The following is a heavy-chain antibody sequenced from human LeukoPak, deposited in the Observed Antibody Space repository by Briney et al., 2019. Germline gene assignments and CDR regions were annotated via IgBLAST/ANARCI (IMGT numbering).Heavy chain of an antibody. CDR1: GFTFSSFA. J-gene: IGHJ4*02. D-gene: IGHD3-9*01. V-gene: IGHV3-30*18. CDR3: AKDRTYYDILTGSAFDY. Sequence: GGSLRLSCAASGFTFSSFAMHWVRQAPGKGLEWVAVISYDGSNKYYADSVKGRFTISRDNSKNTLYLQMNSLRAEDTAVYYCAKDRTYYDILTGSAFDYWGQGTLVTVSS. CDR2: ISYDGSNK.